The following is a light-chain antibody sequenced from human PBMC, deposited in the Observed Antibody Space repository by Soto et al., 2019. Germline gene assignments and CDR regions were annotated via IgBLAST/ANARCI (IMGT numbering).Light chain of an antibody. Sequence: QSVLTQPASVSGSPGQSITISCTGTGSDVGGYNYLSWYQQHPGKAPKLMIYEVSNRPSGVSNRFSGSKSGNTASLTISGLQAEDEADYYCSSFTIYYYVVFGGGTQLTVL. CDR2: EVS. V-gene: IGLV2-14*01. J-gene: IGLJ2*01. CDR1: GSDVGGYNY. CDR3: SSFTIYYYVV.